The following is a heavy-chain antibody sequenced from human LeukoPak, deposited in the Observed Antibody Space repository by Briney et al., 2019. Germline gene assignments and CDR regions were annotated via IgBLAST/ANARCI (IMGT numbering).Heavy chain of an antibody. CDR3: ARDLRYYYMDV. Sequence: GGSLRLSCAASGFTFDDYAMHWVRQAPGKGLEWVSGISWNSGSTSYADSVKGRFTISRDNAKNTLYLQMNSLRAEDTAVYYCARDLRYYYMDVWGKGTTVTISS. V-gene: IGHV3-9*01. CDR1: GFTFDDYA. J-gene: IGHJ6*03. CDR2: ISWNSGST.